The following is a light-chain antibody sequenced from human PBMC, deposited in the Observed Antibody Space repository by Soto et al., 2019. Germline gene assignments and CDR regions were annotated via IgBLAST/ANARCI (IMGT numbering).Light chain of an antibody. Sequence: QMSQSPSTLSASVGDTVTITCQASQDINKFLNWYQQKPGKAPRLLIYDVSNLETGVPSRFSGSGSGTEFTLTINSLQAEDSAVYYCQQYYNWHLTFGQGTRLE. J-gene: IGKJ5*01. CDR2: DVS. CDR1: QDINKF. V-gene: IGKV1-33*01. CDR3: QQYYNWHLT.